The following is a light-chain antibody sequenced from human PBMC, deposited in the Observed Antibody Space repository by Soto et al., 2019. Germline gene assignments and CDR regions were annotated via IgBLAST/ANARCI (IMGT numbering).Light chain of an antibody. J-gene: IGKJ4*01. Sequence: EIVMTQSPATLSVSPGERATLSCRASQSVRSSFLAWYQQKPGQAPSLLIYGASTRATGIPARFSGSGSGTEFTLTINSLQSEDFAVYYCQQYGNWPLTFGGGTKVDIK. V-gene: IGKV3-15*01. CDR1: QSVRSSF. CDR3: QQYGNWPLT. CDR2: GAS.